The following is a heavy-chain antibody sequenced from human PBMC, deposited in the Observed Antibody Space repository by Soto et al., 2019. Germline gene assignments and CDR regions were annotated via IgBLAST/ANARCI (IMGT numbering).Heavy chain of an antibody. CDR2: IYYSGST. CDR1: GGSISSSSYY. J-gene: IGHJ4*02. CDR3: ARQSGDIVVVPAGFFDY. Sequence: ASETLSLTCTVSGGSISSSSYYWGWIRQPPGKGLEWIGSIYYSGSTYYNPSLKSRVTISVDTSKNQFSLKLSSVTAADTAVYYCARQSGDIVVVPAGFFDYWGQGTLVTVSS. D-gene: IGHD2-2*01. V-gene: IGHV4-39*01.